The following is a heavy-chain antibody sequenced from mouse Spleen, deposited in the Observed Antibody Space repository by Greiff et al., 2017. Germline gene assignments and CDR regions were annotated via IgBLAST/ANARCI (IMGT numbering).Heavy chain of an antibody. D-gene: IGHD1-1*01. CDR3: ARKGLRFAMDY. J-gene: IGHJ4*01. V-gene: IGHV5-17*01. CDR1: GFTFSDYG. CDR2: ISSGSSTI. Sequence: EVKLVESGGGLVKPGGSLKLSCAASGFTFSDYGMHWVRQAPEKGLEWVAYISSGSSTIYYADTVKGRFTISRDNAKNTLFLQMTSLRSEDTAIYYCARKGLRFAMDYWGQGTSVTVSS.